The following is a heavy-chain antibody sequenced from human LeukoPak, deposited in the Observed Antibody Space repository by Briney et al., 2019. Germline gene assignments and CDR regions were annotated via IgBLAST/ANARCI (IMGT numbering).Heavy chain of an antibody. D-gene: IGHD2-2*01. V-gene: IGHV3-21*01. Sequence: PGGSLRLSCAASGFTFSSYSMNWVRQAPGKGLEWVSAISGDSRYIYYADSVRGRFTISRDNAENSLYLQMHSLRVEDTAVYYCARAPTVLVGYCSSSSCQADYWGQGTLVTVSS. J-gene: IGHJ4*02. CDR3: ARAPTVLVGYCSSSSCQADY. CDR2: ISGDSRYI. CDR1: GFTFSSYS.